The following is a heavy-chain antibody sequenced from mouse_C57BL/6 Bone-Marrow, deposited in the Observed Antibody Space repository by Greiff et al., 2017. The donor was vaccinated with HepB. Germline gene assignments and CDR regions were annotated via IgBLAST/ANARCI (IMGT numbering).Heavy chain of an antibody. CDR3: ARDLLWLRRTDYYAMDY. J-gene: IGHJ4*01. CDR1: GFTFSSYA. V-gene: IGHV5-4*01. Sequence: VQLKESGGGLVKPGGSLKLSCAASGFTFSSYAMSWVRQTPEKRLEWVATISDGGSYTYYPDNVKGRFTISRDNAKNNLYLQMSHLKSEDTAMYYCARDLLWLRRTDYYAMDYWGQGTSVTVSS. CDR2: ISDGGSYT. D-gene: IGHD2-9*01.